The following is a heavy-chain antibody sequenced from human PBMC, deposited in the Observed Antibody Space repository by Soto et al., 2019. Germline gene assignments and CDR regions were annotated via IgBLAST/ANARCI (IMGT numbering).Heavy chain of an antibody. CDR3: AVAVAGPTAIGY. Sequence: EVQLVESGGGLVQPGGSLRLSCAASGFTFSSYWMHWVRQAPGKGLVWVSRINSDGSSTSYADSVKGRVTISRDNAKNTLYLQMNSLRAEDTAVYSCAVAVAGPTAIGYWGQGTLVTVSS. CDR2: INSDGSST. J-gene: IGHJ4*02. CDR1: GFTFSSYW. V-gene: IGHV3-74*01. D-gene: IGHD6-19*01.